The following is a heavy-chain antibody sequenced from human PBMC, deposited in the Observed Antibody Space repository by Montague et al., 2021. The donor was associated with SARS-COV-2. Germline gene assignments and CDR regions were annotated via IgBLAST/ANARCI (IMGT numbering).Heavy chain of an antibody. Sequence: SETLSLTCTVSGVAISRPGYDWGWIRQYPGKGLEWIGRIYYAGRTYYNPSLKSRVTISVDKSRNEFSLKLSSLTAADTAVYFCAKDVSLSVAALDSWGQGTLVTVSS. CDR1: GVAISRPGYD. D-gene: IGHD6-19*01. CDR2: IYYAGRT. V-gene: IGHV4-39*07. CDR3: AKDVSLSVAALDS. J-gene: IGHJ4*02.